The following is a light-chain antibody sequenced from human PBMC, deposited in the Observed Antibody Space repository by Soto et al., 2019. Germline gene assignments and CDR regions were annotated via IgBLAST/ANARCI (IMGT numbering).Light chain of an antibody. CDR2: EVS. CDR1: SSNVGGYNY. Sequence: QSVLTQPRSVSGSPGQSVTISCTGTSSNVGGYNYVSWYQQHPGKVPKLMIYEVSKRPSGVPDRFSGSKSGNTASLTVSGLQAEDEADYYCCSYAGSNILFVFGTGTKVTVL. V-gene: IGLV2-11*01. J-gene: IGLJ1*01. CDR3: CSYAGSNILFV.